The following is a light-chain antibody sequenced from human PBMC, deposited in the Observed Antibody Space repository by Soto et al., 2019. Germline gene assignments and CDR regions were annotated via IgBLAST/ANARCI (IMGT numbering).Light chain of an antibody. CDR1: QSVSST. CDR2: DAY. V-gene: IGKV3-11*01. J-gene: IGKJ5*01. CDR3: QQRHMWPIT. Sequence: EIVLTQSPGTLSLSPGERATLSCRASQSVSSTKLAWYQQKPGQAPRLLIYDAYNRATGIPPRFSGSGSGTDFTLTISSLEPEDSAVYYCQQRHMWPITFGQGTRLEIK.